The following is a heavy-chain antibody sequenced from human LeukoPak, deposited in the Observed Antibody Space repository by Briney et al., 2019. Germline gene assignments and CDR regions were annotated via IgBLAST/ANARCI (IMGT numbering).Heavy chain of an antibody. CDR3: ARPRCYSGSGSYGSAAWFDP. CDR2: IKEDGSQK. V-gene: IGHV3-7*01. J-gene: IGHJ5*02. Sequence: GGSLRLSCAASGFIFSSYWMSWVRQAPGKGLEWVANIKEDGSQKNYVDSVKGRFTISRDNAKNSLYLQMNSLRAEDTAVYYCARPRCYSGSGSYGSAAWFDPWGQGTLVTVSS. D-gene: IGHD3-10*01. CDR1: GFIFSSYW.